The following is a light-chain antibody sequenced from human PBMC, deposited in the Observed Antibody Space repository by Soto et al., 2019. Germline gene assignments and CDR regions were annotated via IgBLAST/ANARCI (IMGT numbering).Light chain of an antibody. J-gene: IGLJ2*01. CDR2: GNS. V-gene: IGLV1-40*01. CDR3: QSYDSSLSGVV. CDR1: SSNIGAGYD. Sequence: QSVLTQSPSVSGAPGQRVTISCTGSSSNIGAGYDVHWYQQLPGTAPKLLIYGNSNRPSGVPDRFSGSKSGTSASLAITGLQTEDAADYYCQSYDSSLSGVVFGGGTKLTVL.